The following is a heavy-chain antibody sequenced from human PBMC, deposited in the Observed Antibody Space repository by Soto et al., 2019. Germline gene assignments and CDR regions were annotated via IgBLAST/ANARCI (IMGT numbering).Heavy chain of an antibody. CDR2: IYPGDSGT. D-gene: IGHD3-10*01. V-gene: IGHV5-51*01. CDR3: ARLGLYGSGSYYLPPDYYYGMDV. CDR1: GYSFTSCW. Sequence: GESLKISCKGSGYSFTSCWIGWVRQMPGKGLEWMGIIYPGDSGTRYSPSFQGQVTISADKSISTAYLQWSSLKASDTAMYYCARLGLYGSGSYYLPPDYYYGMDVWGQGTTVTVSS. J-gene: IGHJ6*02.